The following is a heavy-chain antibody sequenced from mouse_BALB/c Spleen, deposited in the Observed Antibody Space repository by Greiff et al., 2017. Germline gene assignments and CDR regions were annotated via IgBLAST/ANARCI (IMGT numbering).Heavy chain of an antibody. Sequence: EVQLQQSGPELMKPGASVKISCKASGYSFTSYYMHWVKQSHGKSLEWIGYIDPFNGGTSYNQKFKGKATLTVDKSSSTAYMHLSSLTSEDSAVYYCARFTTVVATEAMDYWGQGTSVTVSS. CDR3: ARFTTVVATEAMDY. D-gene: IGHD1-1*01. CDR1: GYSFTSYY. CDR2: IDPFNGGT. V-gene: IGHV1S135*01. J-gene: IGHJ4*01.